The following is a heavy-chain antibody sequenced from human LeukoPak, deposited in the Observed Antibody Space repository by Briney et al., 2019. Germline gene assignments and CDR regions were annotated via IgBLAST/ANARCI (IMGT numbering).Heavy chain of an antibody. V-gene: IGHV1-2*02. CDR1: GYTFTGYY. CDR3: ARDKTAMVTSLGRD. CDR2: INPNSGGT. Sequence: ASVKVSCKASGYTFTGYYMHWVRQAPGQGLEWMGWINPNSGGTNYAQEFQGRVTMTRDTSISTAYMELSRLRSDDTAVYYCARDKTAMVTSLGRDWGQGTLVTVSS. D-gene: IGHD5-18*01. J-gene: IGHJ4*02.